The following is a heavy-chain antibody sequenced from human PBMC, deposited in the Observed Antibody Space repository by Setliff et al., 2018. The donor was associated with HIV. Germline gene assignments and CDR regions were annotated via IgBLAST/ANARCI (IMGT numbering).Heavy chain of an antibody. V-gene: IGHV3-30*04. J-gene: IGHJ4*02. CDR1: GFTFSSYP. Sequence: GGSLRLSCATSGFTFSSYPIHWVRQAPGKGLEWVAVIAFDGSNKHYADSVKGRFTISRDNWKNTAYLRMNSLRTEDTAVYYCAREGSYYGGQWGQGTLVTVSS. CDR3: AREGSYYGGQ. CDR2: IAFDGSNK. D-gene: IGHD1-26*01.